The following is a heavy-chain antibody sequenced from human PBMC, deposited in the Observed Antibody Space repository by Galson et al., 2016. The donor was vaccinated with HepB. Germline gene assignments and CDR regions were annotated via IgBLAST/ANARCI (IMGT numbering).Heavy chain of an antibody. J-gene: IGHJ4*02. CDR2: IEGDGSSP. Sequence: SLRLSCAVSGFTFRTHQMHWVRQVPGKGLVWVSRIEGDGSSPISADSVKGRFTIARDNAENTLYLQMNSLRDEYTAIYYCARDLSGPDSWGQGTVVTVSS. D-gene: IGHD3-16*02. CDR1: GFTFRTHQ. V-gene: IGHV3-74*01. CDR3: ARDLSGPDS.